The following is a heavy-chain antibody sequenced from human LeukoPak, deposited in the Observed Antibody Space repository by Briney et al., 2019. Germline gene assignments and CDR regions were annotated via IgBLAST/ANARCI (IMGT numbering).Heavy chain of an antibody. V-gene: IGHV1-46*01. J-gene: IGHJ4*02. D-gene: IGHD6-13*01. CDR2: INPSGGST. CDR3: AKDRIAASGLSYYFDY. CDR1: GYTFTSYY. Sequence: ASVKVSCKASGYTFTSYYMHWVRQAPGQGLEWMGIINPSGGSTSYAQKFQGRVTMTRDTSISTAYMELSRLRSDDTAVYYCAKDRIAASGLSYYFDYWGQGTLVTVSS.